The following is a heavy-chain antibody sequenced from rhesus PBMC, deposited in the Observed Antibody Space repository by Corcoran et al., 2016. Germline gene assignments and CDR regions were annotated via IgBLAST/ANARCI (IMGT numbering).Heavy chain of an antibody. CDR2: IDPSNSET. Sequence: EVQLVQSGAEVKRPGESLTISCKTSGYSFTSYWISLVRQMPGKGLEWMGAIDPSNSETINTPTYQRKGTIADEKASRTAYRQGSRLKASDTATYYCAKDDMWRNGYFDYWGQGVLVTVSS. J-gene: IGHJ4*01. CDR1: GYSFTSYW. V-gene: IGHV5-20*01. D-gene: IGHD3-28*01. CDR3: AKDDMWRNGYFDY.